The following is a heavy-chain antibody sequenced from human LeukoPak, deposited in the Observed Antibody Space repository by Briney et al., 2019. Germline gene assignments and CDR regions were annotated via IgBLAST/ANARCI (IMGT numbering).Heavy chain of an antibody. J-gene: IGHJ4*02. Sequence: SVKVSCTASGGTFSSYAISWVRQAPGQGLEWMGGIIPIFGTANYAQKFQGRVTITADESTSTAYMELSSLRSEDTAVYYCARVTGSGSYHFDYWGQGTLVTVSS. V-gene: IGHV1-69*13. CDR2: IIPIFGTA. CDR1: GGTFSSYA. D-gene: IGHD3-10*01. CDR3: ARVTGSGSYHFDY.